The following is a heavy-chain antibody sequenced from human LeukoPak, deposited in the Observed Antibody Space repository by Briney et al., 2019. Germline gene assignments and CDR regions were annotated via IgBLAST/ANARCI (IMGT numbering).Heavy chain of an antibody. J-gene: IGHJ4*02. V-gene: IGHV1-2*02. D-gene: IGHD6-19*01. Sequence: ASVKVSCKASGYTFTDYYIHWVRQAPGQGLEWMGWINPNSGGTNSAQKFQGRVTMTKDTSISTAHMELSRLRSDDTAVYFCARAIAVVDYWGQGTLVTVSS. CDR2: INPNSGGT. CDR3: ARAIAVVDY. CDR1: GYTFTDYY.